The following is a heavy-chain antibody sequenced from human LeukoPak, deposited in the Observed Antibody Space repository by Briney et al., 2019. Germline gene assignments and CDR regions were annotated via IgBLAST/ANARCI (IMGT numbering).Heavy chain of an antibody. V-gene: IGHV4-59*01. J-gene: IGHJ4*02. D-gene: IGHD4-17*01. CDR2: IYYSGST. Sequence: SETLSLTCTVSGGSISSYYWSWIRQPLGKGLEWIGYIYYSGSTNYNPSLKSRVTISVDTSKNQFSLKLSSVTAADTAVYYCARFNGETVTTHIDYWGQGTLVTVSS. CDR3: ARFNGETVTTHIDY. CDR1: GGSISSYY.